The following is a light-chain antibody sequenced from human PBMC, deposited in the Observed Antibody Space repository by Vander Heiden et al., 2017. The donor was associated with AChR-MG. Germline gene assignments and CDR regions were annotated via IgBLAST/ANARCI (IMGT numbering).Light chain of an antibody. V-gene: IGLV3-19*01. J-gene: IGLJ2*01. CDR1: SPRRYY. CDR2: GKN. Sequence: SSELTQDPAVSVALGQTVSITCQGDSPRRYYASWYQQKPGQAPVVVIYGKNNRPSGIPDRFSGSSSGNTASLTSTGAQAEDEADYYCNSRDSSGPVVFGGGTKLTVL. CDR3: NSRDSSGPVV.